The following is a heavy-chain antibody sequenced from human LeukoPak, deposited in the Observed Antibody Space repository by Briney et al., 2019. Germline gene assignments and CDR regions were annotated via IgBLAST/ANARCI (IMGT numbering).Heavy chain of an antibody. CDR2: INSNGSIT. CDR3: ARDAVDTANAV. Sequence: GGSLRLSCAASGFTFTTYWMHWVRQAPGKGLVWVSHINSNGSITSYADSVKGRFTISRDNAKNTLYLQMNSLRAEDTAVYYCARDAVDTANAVWGQGTTVTVSS. J-gene: IGHJ6*02. V-gene: IGHV3-74*01. D-gene: IGHD5-18*01. CDR1: GFTFTTYW.